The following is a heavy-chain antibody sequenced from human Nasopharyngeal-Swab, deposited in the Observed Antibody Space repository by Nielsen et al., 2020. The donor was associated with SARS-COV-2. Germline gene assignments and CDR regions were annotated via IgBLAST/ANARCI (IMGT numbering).Heavy chain of an antibody. V-gene: IGHV1-69*04. Sequence: SVKVSCKASGGTFTNYGITWVRQAPGQGLEWIGRIIPILGEANNARKFQGRVTITADKSTSTVYMELSSLRSEDTAVYYCARAGRGYSNGEIDGFHYMDVWGRGTAVAVSS. CDR1: GGTFTNYG. CDR3: ARAGRGYSNGEIDGFHYMDV. J-gene: IGHJ6*03. CDR2: IIPILGEA. D-gene: IGHD5-12*01.